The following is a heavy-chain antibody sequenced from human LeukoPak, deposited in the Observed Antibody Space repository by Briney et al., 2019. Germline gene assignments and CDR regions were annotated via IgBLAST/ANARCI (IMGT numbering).Heavy chain of an antibody. J-gene: IGHJ4*02. V-gene: IGHV3-23*01. D-gene: IGHD3-22*01. Sequence: GGSLRLSCVASGFAFRNNAMSWVRQAPGKGLEWVSLISDSGGSTNYADSVKGRFTISRDNSKNTLYLQMNTLRAEDTAIYYCASSYGSSAYYPFVYGGQGTLVTVFS. CDR2: ISDSGGST. CDR1: GFAFRNNA. CDR3: ASSYGSSAYYPFVY.